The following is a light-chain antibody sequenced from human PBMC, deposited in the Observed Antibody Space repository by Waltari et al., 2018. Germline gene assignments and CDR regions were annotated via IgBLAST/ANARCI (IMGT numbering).Light chain of an antibody. CDR2: KAS. CDR3: QQYNESPYT. CDR1: QSISTW. Sequence: DIQMTQSPSTLSASVGDRVTITCRASQSISTWLAWYQQIPGEAPKLLIYKASSLESGVPSRFSGSGSGTEFTLTISSLRPDDFATYYCQQYNESPYTVGQGTKLEIK. J-gene: IGKJ2*01. V-gene: IGKV1-5*03.